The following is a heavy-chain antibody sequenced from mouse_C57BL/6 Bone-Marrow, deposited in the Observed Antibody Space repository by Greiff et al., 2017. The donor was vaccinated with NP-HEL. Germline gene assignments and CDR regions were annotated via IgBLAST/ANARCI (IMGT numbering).Heavy chain of an antibody. J-gene: IGHJ1*03. Sequence: EVKVVESEGGLVQPGSSMKLSCTASGFTFSDYYMAWVRQVPEKGLEWVANINYDGSSTYYLDSLKSRFIISRDNAKNILYLQMSSLKSEDTATYYCARDRLRFQGYFDVWGTGTTVTVSS. CDR3: ARDRLRFQGYFDV. V-gene: IGHV5-16*01. CDR1: GFTFSDYY. D-gene: IGHD1-1*01. CDR2: INYDGSST.